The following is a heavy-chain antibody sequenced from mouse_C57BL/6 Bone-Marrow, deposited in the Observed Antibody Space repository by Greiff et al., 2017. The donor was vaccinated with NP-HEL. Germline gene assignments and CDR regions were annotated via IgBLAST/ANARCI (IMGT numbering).Heavy chain of an antibody. Sequence: QVQLQQPGAELVRPGSSVKLSCKASGYTFTSYWMHWVKQRPIQGLEWIGNIDPSDRETHYNQKFKDKATLTVDKSSSTAYMQLSSLTSEDSAVYYCARDWDFAYWGQGTLVTVSA. CDR2: IDPSDRET. V-gene: IGHV1-52*01. CDR1: GYTFTSYW. CDR3: ARDWDFAY. D-gene: IGHD4-1*01. J-gene: IGHJ3*01.